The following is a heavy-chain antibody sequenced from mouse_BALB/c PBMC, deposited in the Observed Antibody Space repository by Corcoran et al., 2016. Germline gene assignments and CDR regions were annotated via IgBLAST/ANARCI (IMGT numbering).Heavy chain of an antibody. Sequence: EVQLQQSGAELVRPGALVKLSCKASGFNITDYYMHWVKQRPEQGLEWIGWIDPENGNTIYDPKFQGKASITADTSSNTAYLQLSSLTSEDTAVYYCASYGRGFAYWGQGTLVTVSA. CDR2: IDPENGNT. CDR3: ASYGRGFAY. D-gene: IGHD2-1*01. CDR1: GFNITDYY. J-gene: IGHJ3*01. V-gene: IGHV14-1*02.